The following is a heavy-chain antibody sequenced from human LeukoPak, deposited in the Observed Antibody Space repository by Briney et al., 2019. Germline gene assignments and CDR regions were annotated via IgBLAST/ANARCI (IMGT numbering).Heavy chain of an antibody. CDR3: ARGRRSIAAARPVYY. J-gene: IGHJ4*02. D-gene: IGHD6-25*01. Sequence: ASVKVSCKASGYTFTSYDINRVRQATGQGLEWMGWMNPNSGNTGYVQKFQGRVTMTRNTSISTAYMELSSLRSEDTAVYYCARGRRSIAAARPVYYWGQGTLVTVSS. CDR1: GYTFTSYD. CDR2: MNPNSGNT. V-gene: IGHV1-8*01.